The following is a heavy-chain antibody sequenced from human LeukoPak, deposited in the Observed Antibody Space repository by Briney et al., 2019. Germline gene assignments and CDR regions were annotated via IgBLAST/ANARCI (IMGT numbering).Heavy chain of an antibody. D-gene: IGHD3-22*01. CDR2: ISGGGGTTY. Sequence: GGSLRLSCAASGFTFSGYAMSWVRQSPGKGLEWVSAISGGGGTTYYAYYADSVKGRFTISRDNAKNSLYLQMNSLRDDDTAVYYCARDRSSGYYGTFDYWGQGTLVTVS. J-gene: IGHJ4*02. CDR1: GFTFSGYA. V-gene: IGHV3-48*02. CDR3: ARDRSSGYYGTFDY.